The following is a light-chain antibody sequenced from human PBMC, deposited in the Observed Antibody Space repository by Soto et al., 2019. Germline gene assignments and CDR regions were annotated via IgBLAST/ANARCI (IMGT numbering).Light chain of an antibody. CDR2: RNN. CDR1: SSNIGSNY. V-gene: IGLV1-47*01. J-gene: IGLJ2*01. CDR3: ATWDDSLSGRV. Sequence: QSVLTQPPSASGTPGQRVTISCSGSSSNIGSNYVYWYQQLPGAAPKLLIYRNNQRPSGVPDRFSGSKSGTSASLAISGLRSEDEADYYCATWDDSLSGRVLGGGTQLTVL.